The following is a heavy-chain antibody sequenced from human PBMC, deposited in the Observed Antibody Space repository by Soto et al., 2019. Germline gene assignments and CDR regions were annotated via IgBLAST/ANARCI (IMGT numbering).Heavy chain of an antibody. V-gene: IGHV1-58*01. Sequence: SVKVSCKASRFTVSSSAVQWLRQARGQRLEWIGRIVFDSGDTKYAQKFQERVTITRDTSTDTAYLELSSLRSEDTAVYYCAADYGAVNPFYFWGQGTLVTVSS. CDR2: IVFDSGDT. D-gene: IGHD3-3*01. CDR3: AADYGAVNPFYF. CDR1: RFTVSSSA. J-gene: IGHJ4*02.